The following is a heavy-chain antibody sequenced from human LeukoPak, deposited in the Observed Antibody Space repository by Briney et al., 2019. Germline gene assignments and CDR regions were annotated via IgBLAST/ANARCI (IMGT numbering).Heavy chain of an antibody. V-gene: IGHV3-48*03. CDR1: GFTFSSYE. J-gene: IGHJ5*02. D-gene: IGHD3-3*01. Sequence: PGGSLRPSCAASGFTFSSYEMNWVRQAPGKGLEWVSYISSSSNTIYYADSVKGRFTISRDNAKNSLYLQMNSLRAEDTAVYYCTGDGSWSGYYAVRWFDPWGQGTLVTVSS. CDR2: ISSSSNTI. CDR3: TGDGSWSGYYAVRWFDP.